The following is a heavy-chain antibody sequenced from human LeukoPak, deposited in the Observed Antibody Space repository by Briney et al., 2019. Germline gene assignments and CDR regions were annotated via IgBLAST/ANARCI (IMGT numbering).Heavy chain of an antibody. Sequence: ASVKVSCKGFGYTFADYFIHWVRQAPGQGLEWMGRINPNSGATEYGPKFLGWVTMTRDTSISTAYVEVSRLISDDTAVYYCARDVTSTPNWEFDYWGQGTLVIVSS. CDR3: ARDVTSTPNWEFDY. V-gene: IGHV1-2*04. CDR1: GYTFADYF. D-gene: IGHD1-26*01. J-gene: IGHJ4*02. CDR2: INPNSGAT.